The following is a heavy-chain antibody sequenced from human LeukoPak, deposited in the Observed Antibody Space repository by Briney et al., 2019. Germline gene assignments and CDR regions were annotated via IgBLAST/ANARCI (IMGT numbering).Heavy chain of an antibody. V-gene: IGHV3-30*03. CDR1: GFTFNNYA. D-gene: IGHD2-2*01. J-gene: IGHJ4*02. CDR2: ISYDGRNK. CDR3: VRAEVPWTTSSGFDC. Sequence: GGSLRLSCAASGFTFNNYAMNWVRQAPGKGLEWVAVISYDGRNKYYADSVKGRVSISRDTSKSTLSLQMNSLRAGDTAVYYCVRAEVPWTTSSGFDCWGQGTLVTVSS.